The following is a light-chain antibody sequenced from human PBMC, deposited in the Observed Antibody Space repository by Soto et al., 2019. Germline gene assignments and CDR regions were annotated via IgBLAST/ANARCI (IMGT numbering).Light chain of an antibody. V-gene: IGLV2-14*01. CDR2: EVN. J-gene: IGLJ1*01. CDR3: SSYSISTAYL. Sequence: QSALTQPASVSGSPGQSITISCTGTSSDVGGYDYVSWYQLHPGKAPKLMVFEVNNRPSGVSYRFSGSKSGNTASLTISGLQADDEADYFCSSYSISTAYLFGTGTQLTVL. CDR1: SSDVGGYDY.